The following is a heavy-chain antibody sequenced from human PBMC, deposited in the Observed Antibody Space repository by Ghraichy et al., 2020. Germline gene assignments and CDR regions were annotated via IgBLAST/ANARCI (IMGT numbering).Heavy chain of an antibody. Sequence: ETLSLTCTVSGDSISSSSYYWGWIRQPPGKGLEWIVSIYYSGNTYYNPSLKSRVTISGDTSKNQFSLKLSSVTAADTAVYYCARHGGSVGFGKNWFDPWGQGTLVTVAS. CDR2: IYYSGNT. J-gene: IGHJ5*02. V-gene: IGHV4-39*01. CDR3: ARHGGSVGFGKNWFDP. D-gene: IGHD3-16*01. CDR1: GDSISSSSYY.